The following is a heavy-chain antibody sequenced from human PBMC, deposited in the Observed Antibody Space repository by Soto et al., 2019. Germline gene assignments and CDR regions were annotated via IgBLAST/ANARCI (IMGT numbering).Heavy chain of an antibody. D-gene: IGHD3-16*01. Sequence: QVQLVESGGGVVQPGTSLRVSCVGSGFTFRSYVIHWVRQAPGKGLEWVALTSYDGSNKYYDDSVRGRFTISRDNSRNTVDLQMDSLRLDVTGLYYCARWGTRGGLDVWGQGTLVSVSS. CDR2: TSYDGSNK. V-gene: IGHV3-30*19. CDR3: ARWGTRGGLDV. J-gene: IGHJ1*01. CDR1: GFTFRSYV.